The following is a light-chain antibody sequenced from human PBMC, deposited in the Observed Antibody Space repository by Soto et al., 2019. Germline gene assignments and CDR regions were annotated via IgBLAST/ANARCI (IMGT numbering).Light chain of an antibody. CDR2: YDD. J-gene: IGLJ1*01. CDR3: ATWDDSLNAYV. Sequence: QAVVTQPPSVSEAPRQRVTISCSGSSSNIGNNAVNWYQQLPGQAPKIVIYYDDLLTSGVSDRFSGSKSGISVSLAISGLQSDDEADYYCATWDDSLNAYVFGPGTKLTVL. CDR1: SSNIGNNA. V-gene: IGLV1-36*01.